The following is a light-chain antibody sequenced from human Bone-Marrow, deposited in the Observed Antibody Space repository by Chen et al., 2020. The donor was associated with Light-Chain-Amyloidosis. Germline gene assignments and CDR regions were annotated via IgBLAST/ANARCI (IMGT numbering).Light chain of an antibody. CDR1: ALPTKY. Sequence: SYELTQPPSASVSPGQTARITCSGDALPTKYAYWYQQKPGPAPVLVIHRDAEKPSGIAERFSGSDTGKTTTVTISGVQAEDEADYHYQSADSSGTYEVIFGGGTKLTVL. CDR3: QSADSSGTYEVI. V-gene: IGLV3-25*03. CDR2: RDA. J-gene: IGLJ2*01.